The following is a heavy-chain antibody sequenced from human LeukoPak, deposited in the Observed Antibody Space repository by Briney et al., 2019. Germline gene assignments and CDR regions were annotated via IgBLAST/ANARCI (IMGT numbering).Heavy chain of an antibody. V-gene: IGHV5-51*01. CDR2: IYPGDSDT. J-gene: IGHJ4*02. Sequence: GESLRISCKGSGYTFSSYWIGWVRQMPGKGLEWMGIIYPGDSDTRYSPSLQGQVTISVDTSIGTAYLQWSSLKASDTAIYYCARQNDFRLDYWGQGTLDTVSS. CDR1: GYTFSSYW. CDR3: ARQNDFRLDY. D-gene: IGHD3-3*01.